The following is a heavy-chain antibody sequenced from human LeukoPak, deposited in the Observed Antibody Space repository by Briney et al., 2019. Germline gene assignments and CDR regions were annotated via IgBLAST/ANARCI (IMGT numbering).Heavy chain of an antibody. V-gene: IGHV5-51*01. CDR3: ARHVPGGDSSGWYTQGDY. Sequence: GASRKISCKGSGYSFTSYWIGWVRQMPGKGLEWMGIIYPGDSDTRYSPSFQGHVTISADKSISTAYLQWSSLKASDTAMYYCARHVPGGDSSGWYTQGDYWGQGTLVTVSS. CDR1: GYSFTSYW. J-gene: IGHJ4*02. D-gene: IGHD6-19*01. CDR2: IYPGDSDT.